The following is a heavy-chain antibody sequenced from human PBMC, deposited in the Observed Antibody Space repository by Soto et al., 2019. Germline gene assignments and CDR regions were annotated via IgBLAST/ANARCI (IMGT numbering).Heavy chain of an antibody. Sequence: SETLSLTCTVSGGSVSSGAYYWTWIRQRPGKGLEWIGYIYYSGSTYYNPSLKSRVTISVDTSKNQFSLKLSSVTAADTAVYYCARDRKNGYSSGWYRYYYGMDVWGQGTTVTVSS. CDR1: GGSVSSGAYY. J-gene: IGHJ6*02. D-gene: IGHD6-19*01. CDR2: IYYSGST. V-gene: IGHV4-31*03. CDR3: ARDRKNGYSSGWYRYYYGMDV.